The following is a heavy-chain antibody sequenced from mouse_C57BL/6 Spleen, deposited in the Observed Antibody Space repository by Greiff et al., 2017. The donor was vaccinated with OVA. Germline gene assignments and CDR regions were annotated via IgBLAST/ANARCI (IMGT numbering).Heavy chain of an antibody. Sequence: VKLQESGPELVKPGASVKISCKASGYAFSSSWMNWVKQRPGKGLEWIGRIYPGDGDTNYNGKFKGKATLTADKSSSTAYMQLSSLTSEDSAVYICARERAVDYWGQGTSVTVSS. CDR2: IYPGDGDT. V-gene: IGHV1-82*01. J-gene: IGHJ4*01. CDR3: ARERAVDY. CDR1: GYAFSSSW. D-gene: IGHD3-3*01.